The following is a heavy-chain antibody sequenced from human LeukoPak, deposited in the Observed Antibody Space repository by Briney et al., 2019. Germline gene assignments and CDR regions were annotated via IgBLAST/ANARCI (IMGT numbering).Heavy chain of an antibody. CDR1: GYTFTNYA. CDR3: ARGLWSAHRREYYFDS. V-gene: IGHV1-3*01. CDR2: INAGNGDT. D-gene: IGHD3-3*01. J-gene: IGHJ4*02. Sequence: GASVKVSCKASGYTFTNYAVNWLRQAHGQRLEWMGWINAGNGDTKFSQNYQARVTITRDASASTAYMELSSLTSEDTAVYFCARGLWSAHRREYYFDSWGQGTLVTVSS.